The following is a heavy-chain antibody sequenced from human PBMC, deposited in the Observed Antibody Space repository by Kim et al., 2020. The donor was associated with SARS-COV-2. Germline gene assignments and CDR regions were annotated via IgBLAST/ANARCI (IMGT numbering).Heavy chain of an antibody. CDR3: TLGNSPVVAATSVLLEFDY. CDR2: IKSKTDGGTT. CDR1: GFTFSNAW. Sequence: GGSLRLSCAASGFTFSNAWMSWVRQAPGKGLEWVGRIKSKTDGGTTDYAAPVKGRFTISRDDSKNTLYLQMNSLKTEDTAVYYCTLGNSPVVAATSVLLEFDYWGQGTLVTVSS. V-gene: IGHV3-15*01. J-gene: IGHJ4*02. D-gene: IGHD2-15*01.